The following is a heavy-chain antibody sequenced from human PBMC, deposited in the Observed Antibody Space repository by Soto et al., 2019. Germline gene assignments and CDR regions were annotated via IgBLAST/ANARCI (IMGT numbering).Heavy chain of an antibody. Sequence: QVQLQESGPGLVKTSETLSLTCTVSGGSFSSYYWSWIRQPPGKGLEWIGYISYGGSTDYNPSLKSRVTISVDTSKNQFPLNLSSVTAVDPAVYYCARDRTIPRHYGMDVWGQGTTVTVSS. V-gene: IGHV4-59*01. CDR1: GGSFSSYY. CDR2: ISYGGST. CDR3: ARDRTIPRHYGMDV. D-gene: IGHD2-2*02. J-gene: IGHJ6*02.